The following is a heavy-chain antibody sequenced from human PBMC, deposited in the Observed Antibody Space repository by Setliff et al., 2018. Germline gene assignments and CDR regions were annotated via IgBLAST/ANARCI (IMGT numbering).Heavy chain of an antibody. V-gene: IGHV3-7*01. CDR1: GFDFKTHW. Sequence: GGSLRLSCAASGFDFKTHWMDWARQAPGKGLEWVANIKQDGSEKYYVDSVKGRFTISRDNAKNSLYLQMNSLRAEDTAVYYCAREITGLDYWGQGTLVTVSS. J-gene: IGHJ4*02. CDR2: IKQDGSEK. CDR3: AREITGLDY. D-gene: IGHD1-20*01.